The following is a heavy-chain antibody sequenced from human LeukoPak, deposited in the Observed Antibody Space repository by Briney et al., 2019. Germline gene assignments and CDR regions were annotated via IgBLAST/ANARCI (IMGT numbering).Heavy chain of an antibody. CDR3: ARYSSGWGHFDY. D-gene: IGHD6-19*01. Sequence: SETLSLTCTVSGGSISSSSYYWGWIRQPPGKGLEWIGSIYYSGNTYYNPSLKGRVTISVDTSKNQFSLKPSSVTAADTAVYYCARYSSGWGHFDYWGQGTLVTVSS. V-gene: IGHV4-39*01. CDR2: IYYSGNT. J-gene: IGHJ4*02. CDR1: GGSISSSSYY.